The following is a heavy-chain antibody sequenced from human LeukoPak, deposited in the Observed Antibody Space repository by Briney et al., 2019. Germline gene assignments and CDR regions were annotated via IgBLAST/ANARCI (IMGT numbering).Heavy chain of an antibody. CDR3: ARDFMATITDY. J-gene: IGHJ4*02. D-gene: IGHD5-24*01. CDR1: GFTFSSYG. Sequence: GGSLRLSCAASGFTFSSYGMHWVRQAPGKGLEWVALISYDGSNKYYADSVKGRFTISRDNSKNTLYLQMNSLRAEDTAVYYCARDFMATITDYWGQGTLVTVSS. CDR2: ISYDGSNK. V-gene: IGHV3-30*03.